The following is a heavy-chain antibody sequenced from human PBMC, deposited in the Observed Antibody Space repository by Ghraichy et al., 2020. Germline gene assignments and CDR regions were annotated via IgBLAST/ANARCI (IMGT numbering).Heavy chain of an antibody. CDR3: ARGGGRGYNYNAFDI. V-gene: IGHV3-48*03. Sequence: GSLNISCAASGFSFSNYEMNWVRQAPGKGLEWVSFISSGDTTIYADSVKGRFTISRDNAKNSLYLQMNSLRVEDTAVYFCARGGGRGYNYNAFDIWGQGTMVTVSS. D-gene: IGHD5-24*01. J-gene: IGHJ3*02. CDR2: ISSGDTTI. CDR1: GFSFSNYE.